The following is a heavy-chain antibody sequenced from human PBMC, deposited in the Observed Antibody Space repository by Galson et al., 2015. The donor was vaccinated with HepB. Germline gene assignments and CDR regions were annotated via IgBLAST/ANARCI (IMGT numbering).Heavy chain of an antibody. J-gene: IGHJ5*01. V-gene: IGHV1-69*06. CDR3: ASANDFWSGYRDAGTSRWFDS. CDR1: GDTFSSYA. D-gene: IGHD3-3*01. CDR2: VIPIFAKA. Sequence: SVKVSCKASGDTFSSYAISWVRQAPGQGLEWMGGVIPIFAKAKYALKFQGRVTITADKSTNKAFMELSSLRSEDTAVYYCASANDFWSGYRDAGTSRWFDSWGQGTLVTVSS.